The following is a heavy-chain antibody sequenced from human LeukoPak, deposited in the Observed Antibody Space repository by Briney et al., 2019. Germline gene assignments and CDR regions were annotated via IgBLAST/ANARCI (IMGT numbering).Heavy chain of an antibody. CDR2: INWNGGST. D-gene: IGHD1-20*01. CDR1: GFTFDDYG. V-gene: IGHV3-20*04. Sequence: GGSLRLSCAASGFTFDDYGMSWVRQAPGKGLEWVSGINWNGGSTGYADSVKGRFTISRDNAKNSLYPQMNSLRAEDTALYYCARDRGLTGTNDSFDIWGQGTMVTVSS. CDR3: ARDRGLTGTNDSFDI. J-gene: IGHJ3*02.